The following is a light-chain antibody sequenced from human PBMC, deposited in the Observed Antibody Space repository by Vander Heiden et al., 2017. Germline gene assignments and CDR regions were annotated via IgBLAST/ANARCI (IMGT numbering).Light chain of an antibody. Sequence: QSVLTQPPSASGTPGQRVTISCSGSSSNIGTNPVNWYYQFPGTAPKLLIYSNNERPSGVSDRFSGSRSGTSASLAISGLQSEDEADYYCAVWDDSLNGWVFGGGTKLTVL. J-gene: IGLJ3*02. CDR1: SSNIGTNP. V-gene: IGLV1-44*01. CDR2: SNN. CDR3: AVWDDSLNGWV.